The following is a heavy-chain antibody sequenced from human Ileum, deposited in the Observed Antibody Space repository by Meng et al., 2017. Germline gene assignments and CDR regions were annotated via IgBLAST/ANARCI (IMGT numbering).Heavy chain of an antibody. Sequence: GQVGEWGGGLAQAVGSLRLSSAAPGFIFSSSGMNWVRQPPGKGLEWVSSISASARNTYYADSVMGRFTISRDNSKNTVYLQMTSLRVEDTAGYYCAKDPDELDSWGQGTLVTVSS. CDR1: GFIFSSSG. V-gene: IGHV3-23*04. CDR2: ISASARNT. J-gene: IGHJ4*02. CDR3: AKDPDELDS.